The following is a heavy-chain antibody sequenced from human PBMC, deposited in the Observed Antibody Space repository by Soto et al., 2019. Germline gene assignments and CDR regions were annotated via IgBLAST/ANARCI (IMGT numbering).Heavy chain of an antibody. CDR2: ISGRGDST. J-gene: IGHJ4*02. V-gene: IGHV3-23*01. CDR3: AKLRVLEWEVQESDY. D-gene: IGHD3-3*01. Sequence: EVQLLESGGGLIQPGGSLRLSCAPSGFIFSSYTMGWVRQAPGKGLEWVSSISGRGDSTYYADSVKGRFTISRDNSENTLYLQMNSLRAEDTAVYYCAKLRVLEWEVQESDYWGQGTLVSVSS. CDR1: GFIFSSYT.